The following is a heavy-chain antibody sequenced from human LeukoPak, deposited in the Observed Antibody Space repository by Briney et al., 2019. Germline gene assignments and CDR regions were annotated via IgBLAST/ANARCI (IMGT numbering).Heavy chain of an antibody. Sequence: SETLSLTCTVSGGSISSSSYYWGWIRQPPGKGLEWIGSIYYSGSTYYNPSLKSRVTISVDTSKNQFSLKLSSVTAADTAVYYCAREGGFRVVADDYYGMDVWGQGTTVTVSS. CDR1: GGSISSSSYY. CDR2: IYYSGST. CDR3: AREGGFRVVADDYYGMDV. D-gene: IGHD2-15*01. V-gene: IGHV4-39*07. J-gene: IGHJ6*02.